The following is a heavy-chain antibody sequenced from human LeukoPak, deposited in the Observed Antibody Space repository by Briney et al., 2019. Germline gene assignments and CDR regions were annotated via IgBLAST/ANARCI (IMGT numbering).Heavy chain of an antibody. V-gene: IGHV3-7*01. CDR1: GFIFSNYY. D-gene: IGHD3-3*01. CDR2: IKQDGSEK. CDR3: ARERWSLYSNDYYYDGLDV. J-gene: IGHJ6*02. Sequence: PGGSLRLSCAASGFIFSNYYMNWVRQAPEKGLEWVAHIKQDGSEKNYVDSVKGRFTISRDNAKNSLYLQMNSLRAEDTAVYYCARERWSLYSNDYYYDGLDVWGQGTTVTVSS.